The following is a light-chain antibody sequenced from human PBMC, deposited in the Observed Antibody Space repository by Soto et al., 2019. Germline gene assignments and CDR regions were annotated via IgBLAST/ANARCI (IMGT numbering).Light chain of an antibody. Sequence: QSVLTQTPSASGTPGQRVTISCSGSSSNIGSNTVNWYQQLPGTAPKLLIYTNNQRPSGVPDRFSGSKSGTSASLAISGLQFEDEADYYCAAWDDNLIAYVFGAGTKLTVL. J-gene: IGLJ1*01. CDR3: AAWDDNLIAYV. CDR2: TNN. CDR1: SSNIGSNT. V-gene: IGLV1-44*01.